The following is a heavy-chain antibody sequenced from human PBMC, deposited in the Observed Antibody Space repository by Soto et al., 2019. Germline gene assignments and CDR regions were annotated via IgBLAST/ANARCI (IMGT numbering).Heavy chain of an antibody. Sequence: QVQLVQSGAEVRKPGASVKVSCKASGYKFTSFGINWVRQAPGQGLEWMGWINVHNGNTEYAQNLRGRVTMTTDTSTNTANRELRILTSDDTAVYYCARHYDILTGYFSGSDYWGQGTLVTVSS. CDR1: GYKFTSFG. D-gene: IGHD3-9*01. CDR3: ARHYDILTGYFSGSDY. J-gene: IGHJ4*02. V-gene: IGHV1-18*01. CDR2: INVHNGNT.